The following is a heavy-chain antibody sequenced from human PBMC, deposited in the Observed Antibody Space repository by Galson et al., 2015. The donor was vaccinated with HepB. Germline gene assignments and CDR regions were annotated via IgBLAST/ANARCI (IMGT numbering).Heavy chain of an antibody. CDR1: GYRFIEYG. CDR3: ATDSGELRKGAKFDP. CDR2: INPNTGNP. V-gene: IGHV7-4-1*02. Sequence: SVKVSCKASGYRFIEYGVNWVRQAPGQGLEWMGWINPNTGNPTNARGFTGRFVFSLDTSVSTAYLQINTLKAEDTAIYYCATDSGELRKGAKFDPWGQGTLVTVST. J-gene: IGHJ5*02. D-gene: IGHD1-7*01.